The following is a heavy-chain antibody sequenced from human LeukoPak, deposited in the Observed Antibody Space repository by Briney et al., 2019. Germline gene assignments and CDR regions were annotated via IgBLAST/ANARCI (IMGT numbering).Heavy chain of an antibody. CDR3: AELGITMIGGV. D-gene: IGHD3-10*02. V-gene: IGHV3-48*03. J-gene: IGHJ6*04. CDR1: GFTFSSYE. Sequence: TGGSLRLSCVASGFTFSSYEVSWVRQAPGKGLEGVSYISSSGNSIEYADSVKGRFTISRDNAKSSLYLQMNSLRAEDTAVYYCAELGITMIGGVWGKGTTVTISS. CDR2: ISSSGNSI.